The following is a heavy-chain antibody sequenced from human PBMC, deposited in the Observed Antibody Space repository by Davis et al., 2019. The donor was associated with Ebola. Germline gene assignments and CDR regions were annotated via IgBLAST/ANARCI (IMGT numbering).Heavy chain of an antibody. D-gene: IGHD3-10*01. Sequence: ASVKVSCKASGYTFSDYYMHWVRQAPGQGLEWMGWINPKSGGTNYAQKLQGRVTMTTDTSTSTAYMELRSLRSDDTAVYYCARGELLWFGELLYTQKEFGYWGQGTLVTVSS. CDR2: INPKSGGT. J-gene: IGHJ4*02. V-gene: IGHV1-2*02. CDR1: GYTFSDYY. CDR3: ARGELLWFGELLYTQKEFGY.